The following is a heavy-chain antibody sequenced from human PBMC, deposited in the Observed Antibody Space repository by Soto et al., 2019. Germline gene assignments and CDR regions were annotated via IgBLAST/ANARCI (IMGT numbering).Heavy chain of an antibody. CDR3: ARDRDVWLKGWGFDP. Sequence: SETLSLTCSVSGGSIKNYYWNWIRQAPGTGLEWIGYIYYSASTNYHPPLKRRVTMSVDTSKNQFSLKLTPVTPADTAVYYGARDRDVWLKGWGFDPWGQGALVTVST. D-gene: IGHD2-15*01. CDR1: GGSIKNYY. CDR2: IYYSAST. J-gene: IGHJ5*02. V-gene: IGHV4-59*01.